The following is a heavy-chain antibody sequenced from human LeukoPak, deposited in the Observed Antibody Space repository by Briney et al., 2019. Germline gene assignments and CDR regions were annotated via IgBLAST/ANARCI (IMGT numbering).Heavy chain of an antibody. Sequence: SQTLSLTCTVSGGSISSGDYYWSWIRQPPGKGLECIGYIYYSGSTYYNPSLKSRVTISVDTSKNQFSLKLSSVTAADTAVYYCARENPLYCSSTSCYAFDYWGQGTLVTVSS. CDR2: IYYSGST. CDR3: ARENPLYCSSTSCYAFDY. CDR1: GGSISSGDYY. D-gene: IGHD2-2*01. J-gene: IGHJ4*02. V-gene: IGHV4-30-4*08.